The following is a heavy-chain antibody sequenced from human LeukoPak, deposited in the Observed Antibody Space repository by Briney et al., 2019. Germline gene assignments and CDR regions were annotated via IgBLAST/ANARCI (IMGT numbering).Heavy chain of an antibody. CDR2: IYTSGST. J-gene: IGHJ6*03. V-gene: IGHV4-4*07. CDR1: GGSISSYY. Sequence: LETLSLTCTVSGGSISSYYWSWIRQPAGKGLEWIGRIYTSGSTNYNPSLKSRVTMSVDTSKNQFSLKLSSVTAADTAVYYCAREGLADYDFWSGYRYYYYYMDVWGKGTTVTVSS. CDR3: AREGLADYDFWSGYRYYYYYMDV. D-gene: IGHD3-3*01.